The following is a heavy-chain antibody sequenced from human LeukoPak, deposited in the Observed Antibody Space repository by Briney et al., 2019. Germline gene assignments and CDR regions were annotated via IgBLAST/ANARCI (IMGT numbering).Heavy chain of an antibody. J-gene: IGHJ4*02. V-gene: IGHV3-30*02. D-gene: IGHD3-10*01. CDR3: AKDGLGNSIV. Sequence: GGSLRLSCAASGFTFSSYAMSWVRQAPGKGLEWVAFIRYDGSNKYYADSVKGRFTISRDNSKNTLYLQMNSLRAEDTAVYYCAKDGLGNSIVWGQGTLVTVSS. CDR1: GFTFSSYA. CDR2: IRYDGSNK.